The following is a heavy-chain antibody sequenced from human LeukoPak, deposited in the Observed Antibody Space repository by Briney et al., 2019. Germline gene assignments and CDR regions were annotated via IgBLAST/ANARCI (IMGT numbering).Heavy chain of an antibody. CDR3: ARDRGSSWTDY. Sequence: SETLSLTCTVSGGSISSGDYYWSWIRQPPGKGLEWIGYIYYSGSTNYDPSLKSRVTISLDTSRNQFSLKLSSVTAADTAVYYCARDRGSSWTDYWGQGTLVTVSS. CDR2: IYYSGST. V-gene: IGHV4-30-4*01. CDR1: GGSISSGDYY. J-gene: IGHJ4*02. D-gene: IGHD6-13*01.